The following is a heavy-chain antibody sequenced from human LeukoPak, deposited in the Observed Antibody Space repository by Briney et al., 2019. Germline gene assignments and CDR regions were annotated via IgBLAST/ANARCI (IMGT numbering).Heavy chain of an antibody. CDR2: FDTEDGET. CDR1: GYTLTDLS. D-gene: IGHD1-26*01. CDR3: ATSPRVGATVFAFEY. Sequence: ASVTVSCRVSGYTLTDLSIHWGRQAPGKGLEWLGGFDTEDGETVYAQKFQGRVTMTEDTSSDTAFMDLSSLRSEDTAIYYCATSPRVGATVFAFEYWGQGTLVTVSS. J-gene: IGHJ4*02. V-gene: IGHV1-24*01.